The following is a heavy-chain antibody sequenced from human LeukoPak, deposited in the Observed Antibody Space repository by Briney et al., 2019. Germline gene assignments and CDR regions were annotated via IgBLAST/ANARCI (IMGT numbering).Heavy chain of an antibody. J-gene: IGHJ6*03. CDR2: IYYSGST. CDR1: GGSISSYY. Sequence: SETLSLTCTVSGGSISSYYWSWIRQPPGKGLEWIGYIYYSGSTNYNPSLKSRVTISVDTSKNQFSLKLSSVTAADTAVYYCARGYSYGYFYYYYMDVWGKGTTVTISS. V-gene: IGHV4-59*01. D-gene: IGHD5-18*01. CDR3: ARGYSYGYFYYYYMDV.